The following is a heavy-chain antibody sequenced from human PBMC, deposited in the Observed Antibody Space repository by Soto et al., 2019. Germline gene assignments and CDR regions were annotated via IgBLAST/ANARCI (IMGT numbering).Heavy chain of an antibody. Sequence: GSLRLSCAASGFTFSSYAMSWVRQAPGKGLEWVSAISGSGGSTYYADSVKGRFTISRDNSKNTLYLQMNGLRAEDTAVYYCANSLLHNEGGAYYYYGMDVWGQGTTVTVSS. CDR3: ANSLLHNEGGAYYYYGMDV. J-gene: IGHJ6*02. D-gene: IGHD2-15*01. CDR1: GFTFSSYA. V-gene: IGHV3-23*01. CDR2: ISGSGGST.